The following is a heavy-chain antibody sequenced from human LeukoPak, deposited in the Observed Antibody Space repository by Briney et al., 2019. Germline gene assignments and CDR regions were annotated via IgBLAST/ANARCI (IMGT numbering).Heavy chain of an antibody. CDR1: GGSMSSHY. CDR2: IYTSGST. Sequence: SETLSLTCTVSGGSMSSHYWSQIRQPAGKGLEWIVRIYTSGSTNYNPSLKSRVTMSVATSKNQFSLKLSSVTAADTAVYYCAKATYYYGTRNTYYYYYGMDVWGQGTTVTVSS. D-gene: IGHD3-10*01. V-gene: IGHV4-4*07. J-gene: IGHJ6*02. CDR3: AKATYYYGTRNTYYYYYGMDV.